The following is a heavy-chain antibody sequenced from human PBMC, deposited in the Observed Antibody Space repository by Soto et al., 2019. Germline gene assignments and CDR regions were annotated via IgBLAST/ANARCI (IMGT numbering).Heavy chain of an antibody. Sequence: SVKVSCKASGGTFSSYAISWVRQAPGQGLEWMGGIIPIFGTANYAQKFQGRVTITADESTSTAYMELSSLRSEDTAVYYCATSLDSSSVNWFDPWGQGTLVTVSS. V-gene: IGHV1-69*13. CDR1: GGTFSSYA. CDR3: ATSLDSSSVNWFDP. D-gene: IGHD6-6*01. CDR2: IIPIFGTA. J-gene: IGHJ5*02.